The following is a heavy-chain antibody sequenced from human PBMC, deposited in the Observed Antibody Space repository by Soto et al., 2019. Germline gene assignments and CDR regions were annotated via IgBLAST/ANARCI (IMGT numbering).Heavy chain of an antibody. D-gene: IGHD3-22*01. V-gene: IGHV1-69*13. Sequence: GASVKVSCKASGGTFSSYAISWVRQAPGQGLEWMGGIIPIFGTANYAQKFQGRVTITADESTSTAYMELSSLRSEDTAVYYCARVGVNYYDSSGYYAHDAFDIWGQGTMVTVSS. CDR2: IIPIFGTA. CDR3: ARVGVNYYDSSGYYAHDAFDI. J-gene: IGHJ3*02. CDR1: GGTFSSYA.